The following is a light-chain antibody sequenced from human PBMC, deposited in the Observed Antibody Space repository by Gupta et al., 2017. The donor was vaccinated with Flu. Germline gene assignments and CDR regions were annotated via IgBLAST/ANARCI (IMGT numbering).Light chain of an antibody. CDR3: QQHGRSPYT. CDR1: QNVNKTY. CDR2: DAS. V-gene: IGKV3-20*01. Sequence: GILSLPPGYRAALSCRASQNVNKTYLAWYQQKPGQAPRLLINDASSRATGIPDRFSGSGSGTDFTLTISRLEPEDYAGYYCQQHGRSPYTFGQGTKLQIK. J-gene: IGKJ2*01.